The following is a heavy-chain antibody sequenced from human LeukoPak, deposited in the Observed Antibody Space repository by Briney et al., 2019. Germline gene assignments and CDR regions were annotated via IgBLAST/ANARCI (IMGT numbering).Heavy chain of an antibody. D-gene: IGHD2-2*01. Sequence: SETLSLTCTVSGGSISSYYWSWIRQPPGKGLGWIGYIYYSGSTNYNPSLKSRVTISVDTSKNQFSLKLSSVTAADTAVYYCAREGTPGGLNWLDPWGQGTLVTVSS. CDR2: IYYSGST. J-gene: IGHJ5*02. CDR1: GGSISSYY. V-gene: IGHV4-59*01. CDR3: AREGTPGGLNWLDP.